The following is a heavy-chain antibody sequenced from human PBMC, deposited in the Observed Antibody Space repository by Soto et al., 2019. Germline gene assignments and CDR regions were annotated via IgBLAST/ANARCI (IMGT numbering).Heavy chain of an antibody. CDR1: GFTFSDYS. V-gene: IGHV3-11*01. Sequence: GGSLRLSCAASGFTFSDYSMNWVRQAPGKGLEWVSYISRSGSDIYYADSVKGRFTISRDNAKNSLFLQMNSLRAEDTAVYYCATVGYCSSTSCQTRHYYYGMDVWGQGTTVTVSS. CDR3: ATVGYCSSTSCQTRHYYYGMDV. J-gene: IGHJ6*02. CDR2: ISRSGSDI. D-gene: IGHD2-2*03.